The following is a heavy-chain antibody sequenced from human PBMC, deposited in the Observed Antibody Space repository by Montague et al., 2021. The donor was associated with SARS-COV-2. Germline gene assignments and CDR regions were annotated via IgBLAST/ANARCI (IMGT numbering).Heavy chain of an antibody. J-gene: IGHJ3*02. CDR3: ARDKYSGSWYGAFDI. CDR1: GFTFSRYE. V-gene: IGHV3-48*03. D-gene: IGHD6-13*01. CDR2: ISSSSSTI. Sequence: SLSLSCAASGFTFSRYEMTLVRQAPGKGLEWVSYISSSSSTIYYADSVKGRFTISRDNAKNSLYLQLNSLSAEDTAVYYCARDKYSGSWYGAFDIWGQGT.